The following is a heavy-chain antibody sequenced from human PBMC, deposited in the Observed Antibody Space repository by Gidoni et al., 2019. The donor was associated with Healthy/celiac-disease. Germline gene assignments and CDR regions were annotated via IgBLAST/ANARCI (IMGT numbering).Heavy chain of an antibody. Sequence: QVQLVQSGAEVKKPGSSVKVSCKASGGTFSSYTISWVRQAPGQGLEWMGRIIPILGIANYAQKFQGRVTITADKSTSTAYMELSSLRSEDTAVYYCARDQGYSSGWYNPRPQNYYGMDVWGQGTTVTVSS. D-gene: IGHD6-19*01. CDR1: GGTFSSYT. CDR3: ARDQGYSSGWYNPRPQNYYGMDV. CDR2: IIPILGIA. V-gene: IGHV1-69*08. J-gene: IGHJ6*02.